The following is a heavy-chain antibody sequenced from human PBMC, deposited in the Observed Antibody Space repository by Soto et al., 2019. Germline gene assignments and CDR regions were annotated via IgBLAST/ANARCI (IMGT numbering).Heavy chain of an antibody. CDR3: ALTRLADPPKWFDP. CDR1: GFSLTTSGMY. CDR2: IGWGDDK. J-gene: IGHJ5*02. V-gene: IGHV2-70*12. Sequence: SGPTLVNPTQTLTLTCTFSGFSLTTSGMYVSWIRQPPGKALEWLALIGWGDDKFYSTSLKTRLTISKDTFKNQVVLTMTTMDPVDTSTYYCALTRLADPPKWFDPWGQGTLVTVSS.